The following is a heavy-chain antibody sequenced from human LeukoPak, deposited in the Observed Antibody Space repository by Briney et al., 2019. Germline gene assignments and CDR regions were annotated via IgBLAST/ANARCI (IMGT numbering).Heavy chain of an antibody. CDR3: ARDSASICSSTSCQPYNWFDP. J-gene: IGHJ5*02. CDR2: ISGSGGSI. CDR1: GFTFSSYA. Sequence: GGSLRLSCAASGFTFSSYAMSWVRQAPGKGLEWVSAISGSGGSIYYADSVKGRFTISRDNSKNTLYLQMNRLRAEDTAVYYCARDSASICSSTSCQPYNWFDPWGQGTLVTVSS. D-gene: IGHD2-2*01. V-gene: IGHV3-23*01.